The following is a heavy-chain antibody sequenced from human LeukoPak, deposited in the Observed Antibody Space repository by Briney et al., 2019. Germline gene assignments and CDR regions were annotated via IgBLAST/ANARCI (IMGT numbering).Heavy chain of an antibody. D-gene: IGHD2-2*01. Sequence: GGSLRLSCAASGFTFSSYSMDWIRQAPGKGLEWVSSISSSTSYIYYADSVKGRFTISKDNAKNSLYLQMNSLRAEDRAVYYCARAGGSTVSPSDFWGQGTLVTVSS. CDR2: ISSSTSYI. CDR3: ARAGGSTVSPSDF. CDR1: GFTFSSYS. V-gene: IGHV3-21*01. J-gene: IGHJ4*02.